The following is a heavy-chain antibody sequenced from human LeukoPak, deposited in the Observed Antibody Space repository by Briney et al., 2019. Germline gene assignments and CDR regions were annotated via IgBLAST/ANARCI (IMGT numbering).Heavy chain of an antibody. J-gene: IGHJ5*02. CDR3: ARAYFDFLSGLDWFDP. CDR1: GFTFSKYA. CDR2: ITSNGGSV. Sequence: GGSLRLSCAASGFTFSKYAMYWVRQAPGKGLEYVSAITSNGGSVHYADSAKGRFTISRDNSKNTLYLQMGSLRVEDTAVYHWARAYFDFLSGLDWFDPWGPGTLVTVSS. D-gene: IGHD3-3*01. V-gene: IGHV3-64*02.